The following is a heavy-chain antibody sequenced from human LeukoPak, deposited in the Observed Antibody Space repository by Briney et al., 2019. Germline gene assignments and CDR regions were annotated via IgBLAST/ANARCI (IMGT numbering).Heavy chain of an antibody. J-gene: IGHJ4*02. Sequence: GGSLRLSCAASGFTFSSYTMNWVRQAPGKGLEWVSSISSSSSYMYYADSVEGRFTISRDNAKNSLYLQMNSLRAEDTAVYYCASAGLVYSSGWYLETPFDYWGQGTLVTVSS. CDR2: ISSSSSYM. CDR3: ASAGLVYSSGWYLETPFDY. V-gene: IGHV3-21*01. D-gene: IGHD6-13*01. CDR1: GFTFSSYT.